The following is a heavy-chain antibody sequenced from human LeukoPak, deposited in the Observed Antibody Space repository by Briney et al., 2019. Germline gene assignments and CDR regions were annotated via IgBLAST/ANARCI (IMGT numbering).Heavy chain of an antibody. D-gene: IGHD3-22*01. CDR2: FAGSDTTK. CDR3: TTLGYHLDS. CDR1: GFDFGAYE. Sequence: GGSLRLSCAASGFDFGAYEMNWVRQAPGKGLEWVAYFAGSDTTKYYADFVRGRFTISRDNAKNSLYLQMNSLRAEDAALYYCTTLGYHLDSWGQGTLVTVSS. J-gene: IGHJ4*02. V-gene: IGHV3-48*03.